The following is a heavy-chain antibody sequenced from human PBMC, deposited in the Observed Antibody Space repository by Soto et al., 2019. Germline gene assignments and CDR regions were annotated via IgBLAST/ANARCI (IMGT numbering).Heavy chain of an antibody. V-gene: IGHV3-23*01. Sequence: GGSLRLSCAASGFTFSSYAMSWVRQAPGKGLEWVSAISGSGGSTYYADSVKGRFTISRDNSKNTLYLQMNSLRAEDTAVYYCAKVSRNPPPGSMIVVVITVISGSHAFDIWGQGTMVTVSS. CDR3: AKVSRNPPPGSMIVVVITVISGSHAFDI. CDR1: GFTFSSYA. D-gene: IGHD3-22*01. J-gene: IGHJ3*02. CDR2: ISGSGGST.